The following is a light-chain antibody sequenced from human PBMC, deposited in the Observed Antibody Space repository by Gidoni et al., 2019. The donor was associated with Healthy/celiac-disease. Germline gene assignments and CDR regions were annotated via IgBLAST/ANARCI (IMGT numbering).Light chain of an antibody. V-gene: IGKV3-15*01. CDR3: QQYNNWPPA. J-gene: IGKJ2*01. CDR1: QSVNSN. Sequence: EIVMTQSPATLSVSPGERATLSCRASQSVNSNLAWYQQKPGQAPRLLIYGASTRATGIPARFSGSGSGTEFTLTISSLQSEDFAVYYCQQYNNWPPAFXXXTKLEIK. CDR2: GAS.